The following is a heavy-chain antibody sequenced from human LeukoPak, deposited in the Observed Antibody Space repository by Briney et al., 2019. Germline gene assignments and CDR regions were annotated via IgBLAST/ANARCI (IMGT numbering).Heavy chain of an antibody. CDR1: GFTFSAYN. CDR3: ARDGSENYYDYFDY. J-gene: IGHJ4*02. CDR2: ISSSSNYI. V-gene: IGHV3-21*01. Sequence: GGSLRLSCAASGFTFSAYNTNWVRQTPGKGLEWISSISSSSNYIFYADSVKGRFTISRDNAKNSLYLQMNSLRAEDTAVYYCARDGSENYYDYFDYWGQGTLVTASS. D-gene: IGHD1-26*01.